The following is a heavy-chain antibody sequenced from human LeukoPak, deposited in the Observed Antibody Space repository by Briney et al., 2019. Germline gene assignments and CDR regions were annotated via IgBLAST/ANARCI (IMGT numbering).Heavy chain of an antibody. CDR3: ARGPTVITFNAFDV. J-gene: IGHJ3*01. CDR1: GFTFSDYG. CDR2: ISSNGIYT. V-gene: IGHV3-64*01. Sequence: GGSLRLSCAASGFTFSDYGMYWVRQAPGKGLEHVTGISSNGIYTYYANSVKGRFTISRDNSKNTLYLQMGSLRAEDMAVYYCARGPTVITFNAFDVWGQGTMVTVSS. D-gene: IGHD4-17*01.